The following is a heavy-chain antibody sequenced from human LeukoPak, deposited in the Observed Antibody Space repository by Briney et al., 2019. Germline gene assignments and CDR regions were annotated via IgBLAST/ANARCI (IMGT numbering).Heavy chain of an antibody. CDR3: ARAGVENAFDI. V-gene: IGHV3-53*04. CDR2: SGGGT. Sequence: GGSLRLSCAASGFSVSNNYMNWVRQAPGKGLEWVSVSGGGTYYADSVKGRLNISRHNSNNTLYLQMNSLKPEDTAVYYCARAGVENAFDIWGRGTMVTVSS. J-gene: IGHJ3*02. CDR1: GFSVSNNY.